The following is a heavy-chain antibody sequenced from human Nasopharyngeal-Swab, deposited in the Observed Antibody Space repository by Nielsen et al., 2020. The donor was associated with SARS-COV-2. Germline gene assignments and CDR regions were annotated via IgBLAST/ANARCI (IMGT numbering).Heavy chain of an antibody. Sequence: SETLSLTCTVSGASISGGPYYWSWIRQPAGRGLEWVGRIYTDGSTNLNPSLKSRVTISVDTSKNQVSLKVTSVTAADTAVYYCASTSTDIATIAYFDYWGQGTLVTVSS. CDR2: IYTDGST. V-gene: IGHV4-61*02. CDR3: ASTSTDIATIAYFDY. CDR1: GASISGGPYY. J-gene: IGHJ4*02. D-gene: IGHD5-24*01.